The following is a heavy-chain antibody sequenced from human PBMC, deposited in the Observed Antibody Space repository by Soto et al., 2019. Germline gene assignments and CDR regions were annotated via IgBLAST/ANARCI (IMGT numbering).Heavy chain of an antibody. D-gene: IGHD4-17*01. CDR2: IYYSGST. CDR1: GGSISSGGYY. CDR3: ARAGPGVSTVTKYYYYYGMDV. Sequence: QVQLQESGPGLVKPSQTLSLTCTVSGGSISSGGYYWSWLRQHPGKSLEWIGYIYYSGSTYYNPSLKSRVTISVDTSKNQCSLKLSSVTAADTAVYYCARAGPGVSTVTKYYYYYGMDVWGQGTTVTVSS. V-gene: IGHV4-31*03. J-gene: IGHJ6*02.